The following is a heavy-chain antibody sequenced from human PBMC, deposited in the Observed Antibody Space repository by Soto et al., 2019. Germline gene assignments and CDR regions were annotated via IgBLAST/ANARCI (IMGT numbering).Heavy chain of an antibody. CDR3: GGHSGSSPECRAHHRCGA. Sequence: QVQLVQSGAEVKKPGSSVKVSCKASGGTFSSYAISWVRQAPGQGLEWMGGIIPIFGTADYAQTFQGRVTITADESTSTAYMEQGSPRSEDTGGDYWGGHSGSSPECRAHHRCGAWGQGTTVTVSS. D-gene: IGHD1-26*01. J-gene: IGHJ6*02. CDR2: IIPIFGTA. CDR1: GGTFSSYA. V-gene: IGHV1-69*12.